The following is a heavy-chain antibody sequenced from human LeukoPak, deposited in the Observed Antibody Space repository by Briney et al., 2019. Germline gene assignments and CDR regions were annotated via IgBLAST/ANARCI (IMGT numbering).Heavy chain of an antibody. D-gene: IGHD2-21*02. J-gene: IGHJ6*02. V-gene: IGHV4-59*01. CDR2: IYYSGST. Sequence: SETLSLTCTVSGGSISSYYWSWIRQPPGTGLEWIGYIYYSGSTNYNPSLKSRVTISVDTSKNQFSLKLSSVTAADTAVYYCARGGVTPYYYYGMDVWGQGTTVTVSS. CDR1: GGSISSYY. CDR3: ARGGVTPYYYYGMDV.